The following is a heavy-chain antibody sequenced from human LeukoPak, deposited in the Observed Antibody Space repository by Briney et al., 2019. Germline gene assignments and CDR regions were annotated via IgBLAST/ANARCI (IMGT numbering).Heavy chain of an antibody. V-gene: IGHV3-23*01. J-gene: IGHJ6*03. CDR2: ISGSGGTT. CDR3: ARTPYYYYYMDV. Sequence: GGSLSLSCAASGFTFSSYGMSWVRQAPGKGLEWVSAISGSGGTTYYADSVKGGFTISRDNSKNTLYLQMNSLRAEDTAVYYCARTPYYYYYMDVWGKGTTVTVSS. CDR1: GFTFSSYG.